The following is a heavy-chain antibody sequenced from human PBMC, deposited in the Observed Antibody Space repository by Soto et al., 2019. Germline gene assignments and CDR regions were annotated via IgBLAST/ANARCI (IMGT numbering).Heavy chain of an antibody. CDR2: IIPIFGTA. CDR3: ATGIVGATYYYCGMDV. V-gene: IGHV1-69*06. Sequence: SVKVSCKTSGYIFINYGISWVRQAPGQGLEWVGGIIPIFGTANYAQKFQGRVTMTEDTSTDTAYMELSSLRSEDTAVYYGATGIVGATYYYCGMDVWGQGTTVTVSS. D-gene: IGHD1-26*01. CDR1: GYIFINYG. J-gene: IGHJ6*02.